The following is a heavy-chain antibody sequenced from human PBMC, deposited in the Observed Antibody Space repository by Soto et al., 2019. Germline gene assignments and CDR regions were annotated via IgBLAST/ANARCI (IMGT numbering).Heavy chain of an antibody. J-gene: IGHJ6*03. V-gene: IGHV3-23*01. CDR1: GFTFSSYA. CDR3: AKGGMDSSYCYMDV. CDR2: ISGSGGST. Sequence: EVQLLESGGGLVQPGGSLRLSCAASGFTFSSYAMSWVRQAPGKGLEWVSAISGSGGSTYYADSVKGRFTISRDNSKNTLYLQMNSLRAEYTAVYYCAKGGMDSSYCYMDVWGKGTTVTVSS. D-gene: IGHD5-18*01.